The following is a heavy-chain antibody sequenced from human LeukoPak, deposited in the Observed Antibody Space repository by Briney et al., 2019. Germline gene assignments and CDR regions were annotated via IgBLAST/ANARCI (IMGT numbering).Heavy chain of an antibody. V-gene: IGHV4-31*03. J-gene: IGHJ4*02. CDR1: GGSISSGGYY. CDR3: ARVGYCTNGVCRFDY. Sequence: SETLSLTCTVSGGSISSGGYYWSWIRQHPGKGLEWIGYIYYSGSTYYNPSLKSRVTISVDTSKNQFSLKLSSVTAADTAVYYCARVGYCTNGVCRFDYWGQGILVTVSS. D-gene: IGHD2-8*01. CDR2: IYYSGST.